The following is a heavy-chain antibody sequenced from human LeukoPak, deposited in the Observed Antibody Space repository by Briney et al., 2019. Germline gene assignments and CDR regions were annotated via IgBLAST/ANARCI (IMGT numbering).Heavy chain of an antibody. Sequence: GGSLRLSCAASGFTFSSSAMHWVRQAPGKGLEWVSGISWNSGSIGYADSVKGRFTISRDNAKNSLYLQMNSLRAEDTALYYCAKDLEAAFDYWGQGTLVTVSS. J-gene: IGHJ4*02. CDR3: AKDLEAAFDY. CDR1: GFTFSSSA. CDR2: ISWNSGSI. V-gene: IGHV3-9*01.